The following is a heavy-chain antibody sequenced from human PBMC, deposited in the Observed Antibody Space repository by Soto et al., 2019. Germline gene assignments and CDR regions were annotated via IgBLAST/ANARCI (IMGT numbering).Heavy chain of an antibody. V-gene: IGHV4-39*01. CDR2: IHYSGTT. CDR3: ARHVDGYCTSTSCRYFDY. CDR1: SGSIDSNYCY. Sequence: QLQLQESGPGLVKPSETLSLTCTVSSGSIDSNYCYWGWMRQPPGKGLEWIGTIHYSGTTYYNPSLKSRVTISVDTSKNQFSLKLSSVTAADTAVYYCARHVDGYCTSTSCRYFDYWGQGTLVTVSS. J-gene: IGHJ4*02. D-gene: IGHD2-2*01.